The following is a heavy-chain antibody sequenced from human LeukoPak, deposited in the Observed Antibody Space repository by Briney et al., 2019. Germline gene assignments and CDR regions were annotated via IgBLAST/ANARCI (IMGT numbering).Heavy chain of an antibody. CDR3: ARKYGDRLRGVFDY. V-gene: IGHV3-7*01. CDR2: IKQDGSGK. Sequence: SGGSLRLSCAASGFTFSSYWMSWVRQAPGKGLEWVANIKQDGSGKYYVDSVKGRFTISRDNAKNSLYLQMNSLRAEDTAVYYCARKYGDRLRGVFDYWGQGTLVTVSS. J-gene: IGHJ4*02. CDR1: GFTFSSYW. D-gene: IGHD4-17*01.